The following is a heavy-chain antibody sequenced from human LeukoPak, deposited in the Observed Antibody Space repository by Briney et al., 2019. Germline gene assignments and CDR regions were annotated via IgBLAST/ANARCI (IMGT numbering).Heavy chain of an antibody. CDR1: GASISSSY. CDR2: MSSGGST. V-gene: IGHV4-4*07. D-gene: IGHD1/OR15-1a*01. CDR3: ARGTGGWYFDL. Sequence: SETLSLTCTVSGASISSSYCTWIRQSAGEGLEWIGRMSSGGSTTYNPSFKGRVTMSLDTSKRQFSLNLSSVTAADTAVYYCARGTGGWYFDLWGRGTLVTVSS. J-gene: IGHJ2*01.